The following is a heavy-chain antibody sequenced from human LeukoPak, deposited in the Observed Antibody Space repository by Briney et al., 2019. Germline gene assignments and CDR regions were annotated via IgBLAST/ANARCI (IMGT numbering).Heavy chain of an antibody. CDR3: ATRNNFEY. Sequence: PGGFLRLSCTVSGFTSFSGHWMNWVRQAPGKGLEWVANIRFDGSEIGYGDSVEGRFIISRDNSKNSLYLQMNSLRAEDTAVYYCATRNNFEYWGQGTLATVSS. V-gene: IGHV3-7*01. CDR1: GFTSFSGHW. CDR2: IRFDGSEI. J-gene: IGHJ4*02.